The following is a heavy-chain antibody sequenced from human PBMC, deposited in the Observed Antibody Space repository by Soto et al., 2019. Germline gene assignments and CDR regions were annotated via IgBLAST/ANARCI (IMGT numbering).Heavy chain of an antibody. CDR3: ARPNFSGTYYAFDI. Sequence: VAVIWYDGSNKYYADSVKGRFTISRDNSKNTLFLQMNSLRAEDTAVYYCARPNFSGTYYAFDIWGQGTMVTVSS. J-gene: IGHJ3*02. D-gene: IGHD1-26*01. V-gene: IGHV3-33*01. CDR2: IWYDGSNK.